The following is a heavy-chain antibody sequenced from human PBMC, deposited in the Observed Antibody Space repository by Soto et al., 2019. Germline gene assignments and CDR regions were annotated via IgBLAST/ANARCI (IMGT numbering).Heavy chain of an antibody. CDR2: ISSSSSYI. D-gene: IGHD3-22*01. CDR1: GFTFSSYS. J-gene: IGHJ3*02. V-gene: IGHV3-21*01. Sequence: GSLRLSCAASGFTFSSYSMNWVRQAPGKGLEWVSSISSSSSYIYYADSVKGRFTISRDNAKNSLYLQMNSLRAEDTAVYYCAREFSSSGYYLGAFDIWGQGTMVTVS. CDR3: AREFSSSGYYLGAFDI.